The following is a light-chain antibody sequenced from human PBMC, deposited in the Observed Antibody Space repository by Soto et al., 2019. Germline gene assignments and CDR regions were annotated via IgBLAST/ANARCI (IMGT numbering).Light chain of an antibody. CDR3: QSYDSSLSGSEV. Sequence: QSARTQPPSVSGAPGQRVTISCTGSSSNIGAGYDVHWYQQLPGTAPKLLIYGNSNRPSGVPDRFSGSKSGTSASLAITGLQAEDEADYYCQSYDSSLSGSEVFGTGTKVTVL. CDR2: GNS. J-gene: IGLJ1*01. V-gene: IGLV1-40*01. CDR1: SSNIGAGYD.